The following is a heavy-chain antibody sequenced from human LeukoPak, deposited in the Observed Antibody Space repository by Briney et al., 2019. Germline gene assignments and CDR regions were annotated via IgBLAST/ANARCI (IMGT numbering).Heavy chain of an antibody. Sequence: ASVKVSCKASGYTFTGYYMHWVRQAPGQGLEWMGWINPNSGGTNYAQKLQGRVTMTRDTSISTAYMELSRLRSDDTAVYYCARTPPPYYYDSSGYSNWFDPWGQGTLVTVSS. J-gene: IGHJ5*02. CDR3: ARTPPPYYYDSSGYSNWFDP. D-gene: IGHD3-22*01. CDR1: GYTFTGYY. V-gene: IGHV1-2*02. CDR2: INPNSGGT.